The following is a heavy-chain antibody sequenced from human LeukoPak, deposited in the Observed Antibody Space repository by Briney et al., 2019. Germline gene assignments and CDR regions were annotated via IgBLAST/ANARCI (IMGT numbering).Heavy chain of an antibody. J-gene: IGHJ4*02. CDR1: GFTLSNYW. Sequence: GGSLRLSCAASGFTLSNYWMNWVRQAPGKGLEWVANMKHDGTEKYYVDSVKGRFTISRDNAKSTLFLQMNSLRAEDTAVYYCASGEAAAGDWGQGTLVTVSS. V-gene: IGHV3-7*01. D-gene: IGHD3-10*01. CDR3: ASGEAAAGD. CDR2: MKHDGTEK.